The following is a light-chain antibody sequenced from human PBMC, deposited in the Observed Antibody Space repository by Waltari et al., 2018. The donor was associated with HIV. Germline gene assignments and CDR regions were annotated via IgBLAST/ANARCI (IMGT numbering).Light chain of an antibody. CDR2: GAS. J-gene: IGKJ4*01. CDR3: QQYHNWPIT. CDR1: QSIRTT. V-gene: IGKV3D-15*01. Sequence: ILMTQSPVTLSVSPGERATLSCRASQSIRTTLAWYEQKPGQTPRLLIYGASTRATGTPARFSGSGSGTEFTLTISSLQSEDLAFYYCQQYHNWPITFGGGTKVEIK.